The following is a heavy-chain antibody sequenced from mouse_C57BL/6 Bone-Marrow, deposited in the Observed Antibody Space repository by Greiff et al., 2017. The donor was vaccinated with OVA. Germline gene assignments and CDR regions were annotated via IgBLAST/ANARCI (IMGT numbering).Heavy chain of an antibody. CDR3: GRPAYGSSYWYFDV. V-gene: IGHV10-1*01. J-gene: IGHJ1*03. Sequence: EVQRVESGGGLVQPKGSLKLSCAASGFSFNTYAMNWVRQAPGKGLEWVARIRSKSNNYATYYADSVKDRFTISRDDSESMLYLQMNNLKTEDTAMYYCGRPAYGSSYWYFDVWGTGTTVTVSS. D-gene: IGHD1-1*01. CDR1: GFSFNTYA. CDR2: IRSKSNNYAT.